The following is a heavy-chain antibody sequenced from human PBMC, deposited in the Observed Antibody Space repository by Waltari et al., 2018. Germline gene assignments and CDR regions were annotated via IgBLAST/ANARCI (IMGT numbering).Heavy chain of an antibody. CDR2: IHPSGTT. D-gene: IGHD5-12*01. CDR3: ARDRGLRGGYDS. CDR1: GVSISSSNW. Sequence: QVQLQESGPGLVTPSGTLSLTCAVSGVSISSSNWWSWVRPPPGKGLEWLGEIHPSGTTNYNPSLKSRVTISVDNSKNQFSLKLGSVTAADTAVYYCARDRGLRGGYDSWGQGTLVTVSS. V-gene: IGHV4-4*02. J-gene: IGHJ5*02.